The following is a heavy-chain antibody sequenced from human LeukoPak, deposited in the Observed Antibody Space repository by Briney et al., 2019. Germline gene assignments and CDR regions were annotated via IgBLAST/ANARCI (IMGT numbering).Heavy chain of an antibody. Sequence: PGRSLRLSCTASGFTFDDYAVHWVRQVPGKGPEWVSGTTWNSGNIAYADSVKGRFTISRDNAKNSLSLQMNSLRPEDTAFYYCVKDASSSGWYFENWGQGTLVTVSS. D-gene: IGHD6-19*01. V-gene: IGHV3-9*01. J-gene: IGHJ1*01. CDR2: TTWNSGNI. CDR3: VKDASSSGWYFEN. CDR1: GFTFDDYA.